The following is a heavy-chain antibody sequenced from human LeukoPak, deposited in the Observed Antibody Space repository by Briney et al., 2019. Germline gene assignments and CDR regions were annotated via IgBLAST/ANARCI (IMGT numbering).Heavy chain of an antibody. J-gene: IGHJ3*02. V-gene: IGHV4-59*01. CDR3: AREQDYYDTSSPPRSHDFLI. D-gene: IGHD3-22*01. CDR2: IYYSGST. CDR1: GGTISSAY. Sequence: SETLSLTCTASGGTISSAYWSWIRQPPGKGLEWIGYIYYSGSTNYNPSLKSRVTISVDTSKNQFSLKLSSVTAADTAVYYCAREQDYYDTSSPPRSHDFLIGGQGTMVTVSS.